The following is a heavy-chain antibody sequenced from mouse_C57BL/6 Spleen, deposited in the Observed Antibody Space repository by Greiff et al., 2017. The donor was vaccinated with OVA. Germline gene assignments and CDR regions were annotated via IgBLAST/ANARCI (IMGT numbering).Heavy chain of an antibody. V-gene: IGHV3-6*01. J-gene: IGHJ2*01. CDR1: GYSITSGYY. D-gene: IGHD1-1*01. CDR3: AREEGYGSSDY. CDR2: ISYDGSN. Sequence: DVQLQESGPGLVKPSQSLSLTCSVTGYSITSGYYWNWIRQFPGNKLEWMGYISYDGSNNYNPSLKNRISITRDTSKNQFFLKLNSVTTEDTATYYCAREEGYGSSDYWGQGTTLTVSS.